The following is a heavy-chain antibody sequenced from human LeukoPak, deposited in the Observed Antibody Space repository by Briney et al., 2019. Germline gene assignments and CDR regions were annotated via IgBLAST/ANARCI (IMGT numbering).Heavy chain of an antibody. D-gene: IGHD6-13*01. CDR1: GFTFSSYA. J-gene: IGHJ4*02. CDR3: ATIAAAAPY. Sequence: PGRSLRLSCAASGFTFSSYAMHWVRQAPGKGLEWVAVISYDGSNKYYADSVKGRFTISRDNSKNTLYLQMNSLRAEDTAVYYCATIAAAAPYWGQGTLVTVSS. V-gene: IGHV3-30-3*01. CDR2: ISYDGSNK.